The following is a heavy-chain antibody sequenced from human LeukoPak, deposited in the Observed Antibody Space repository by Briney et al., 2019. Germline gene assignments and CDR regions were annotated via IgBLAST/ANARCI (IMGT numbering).Heavy chain of an antibody. CDR2: IYYSGST. D-gene: IGHD3-10*01. J-gene: IGHJ3*02. CDR3: ARVLVRGVIRYAFDI. V-gene: IGHV4-59*01. Sequence: PSETLSLTCTVFGGSISSYYWSWIRQPPGKGLEWIGYIYYSGSTNYNPSLKSRVTISVDTSKNQFSLKLSSVTAADTAVYYCARVLVRGVIRYAFDIWGQGTMVTVSS. CDR1: GGSISSYY.